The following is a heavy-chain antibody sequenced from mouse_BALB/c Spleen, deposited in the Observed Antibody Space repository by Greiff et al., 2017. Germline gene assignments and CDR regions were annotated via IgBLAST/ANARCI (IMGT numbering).Heavy chain of an antibody. J-gene: IGHJ3*01. CDR1: GYSITSGYY. CDR3: AREEGRRAWFAY. Sequence: EVKLMESGPGLVKPSQSLSLTCSVTGYSITSGYYWNWIRQFPGNKLEWMGYISYDGSNNYNPSLKNRISITRDTSKNQFFLKLNSVTTEDTATYYCAREEGRRAWFAYWGQGTLVTVSA. V-gene: IGHV3-6*02. D-gene: IGHD3-3*01. CDR2: ISYDGSN.